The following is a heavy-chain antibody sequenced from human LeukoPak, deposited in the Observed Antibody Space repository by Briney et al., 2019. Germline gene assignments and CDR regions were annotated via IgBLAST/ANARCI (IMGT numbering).Heavy chain of an antibody. D-gene: IGHD1-26*01. V-gene: IGHV3-23*01. CDR3: AVLSGSYGSVDY. J-gene: IGHJ4*02. Sequence: GGSLRLSCAASGFTFSSYAMSWVRQAPGKGLEWVSAISGSGGSTYYADSVKGRFTISRDNSKNTLYLQMNSLRAEDTAVYYCAVLSGSYGSVDYWGQGTLVTVSS. CDR1: GFTFSSYA. CDR2: ISGSGGST.